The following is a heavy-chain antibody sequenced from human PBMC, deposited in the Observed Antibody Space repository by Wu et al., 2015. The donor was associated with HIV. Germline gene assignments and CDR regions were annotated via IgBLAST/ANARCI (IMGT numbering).Heavy chain of an antibody. Sequence: VXLVQSGAEVKKPGASVKVSCKASGYTFTSYGISWVRQAPGQGLEWMGWISAYNGNTNYAQKLQGRVTMTTDTSTSTAYMELRSLRSDDTAVYYCARDLEYSSSPYYYYYYMDVWGKGTTVTVSS. CDR1: GYTFTSYG. CDR2: ISAYNGNT. D-gene: IGHD6-6*01. V-gene: IGHV1-18*01. CDR3: ARDLEYSSSPYYYYYYMDV. J-gene: IGHJ6*03.